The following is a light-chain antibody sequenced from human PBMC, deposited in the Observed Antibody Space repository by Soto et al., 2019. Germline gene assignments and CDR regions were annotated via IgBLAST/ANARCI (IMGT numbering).Light chain of an antibody. Sequence: QSVLTQPPSASGSPGQSVTISCTGTSSDVGGYNYVYWYQHHPDKAPKLIIYEVYKRPSGVPDRFSGSKSGNTASLTVSGLQAEDEAEYYCSSYAASDSFVVFGGGTKVTVL. CDR3: SSYAASDSFVV. V-gene: IGLV2-8*01. CDR2: EVY. CDR1: SSDVGGYNY. J-gene: IGLJ2*01.